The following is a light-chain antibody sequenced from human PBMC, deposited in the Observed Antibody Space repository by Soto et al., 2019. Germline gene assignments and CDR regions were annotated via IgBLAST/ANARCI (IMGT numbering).Light chain of an antibody. CDR3: QQYKNWRT. J-gene: IGKJ2*01. CDR1: QSVNSN. CDR2: GAS. V-gene: IGKV3-15*01. Sequence: EIVMTQSPATLSVSPGERATLSCRASQSVNSNLAWYQQKPGQAPRLLIYGASTRATGIPARFSGSGSGTEFTLTISSLQYEDLAVYYCQQYKNWRTFGQGTKLEIK.